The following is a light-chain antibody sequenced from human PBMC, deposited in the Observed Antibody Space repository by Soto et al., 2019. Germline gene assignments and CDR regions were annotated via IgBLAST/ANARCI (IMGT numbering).Light chain of an antibody. V-gene: IGLV2-11*01. J-gene: IGLJ3*02. CDR2: DVT. CDR3: CSYAGSYTGV. Sequence: QSALTQPRSVSGSPGQSVTISCTGTSSDVGGYNYVSWYQQHPGKAPKLMIYDVTKRPSGVPDRFSGSKSGNPASLTISGLQAEDEADYYCCSYAGSYTGVFGGGTKLNVL. CDR1: SSDVGGYNY.